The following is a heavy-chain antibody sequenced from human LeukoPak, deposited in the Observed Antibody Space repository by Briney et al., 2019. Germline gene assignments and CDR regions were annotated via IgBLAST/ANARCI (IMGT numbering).Heavy chain of an antibody. V-gene: IGHV1-69*05. J-gene: IGHJ5*02. CDR3: ARGARSNWFDP. Sequence: EPSVKFSCKASGGTFSSYAISWVRQAPGQGLEWMGGIIPIFGTANYAQKFQGRVTITTDESTSTAYMELSSLRSEDTAVYYCARGARSNWFDPWGQGTLVTVST. CDR1: GGTFSSYA. CDR2: IIPIFGTA.